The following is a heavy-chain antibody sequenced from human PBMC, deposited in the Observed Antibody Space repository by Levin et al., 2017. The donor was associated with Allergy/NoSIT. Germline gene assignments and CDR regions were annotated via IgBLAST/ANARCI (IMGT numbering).Heavy chain of an antibody. J-gene: IGHJ4*02. Sequence: SQTLSLTCTVSGGSISSSSYYWGWIRQPPGKGLEWIGSIYYSGSTYYNPSLKSRVTISVDTSKNQFSLKLSSVTAADTAVYYCARHRGYYGSGPMGYWGQGTLVTVSS. CDR2: IYYSGST. D-gene: IGHD3-10*01. CDR3: ARHRGYYGSGPMGY. V-gene: IGHV4-39*01. CDR1: GGSISSSSYY.